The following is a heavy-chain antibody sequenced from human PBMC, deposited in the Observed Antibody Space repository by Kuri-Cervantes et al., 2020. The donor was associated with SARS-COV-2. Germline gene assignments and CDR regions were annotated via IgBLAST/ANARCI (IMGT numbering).Heavy chain of an antibody. J-gene: IGHJ4*02. CDR1: GFTFSSYG. V-gene: IGHV3-33*08. Sequence: GGSLRLSCAASGFTFSSYGMHWVRQAPGKGLEWVAVICYDGSNKYYADSVKGRFTISRDNSKNTLYLQMNSLKTEDTAVYYCTTLRGSRYWGQGTLVTVSS. CDR2: ICYDGSNK. CDR3: TTLRGSRY. D-gene: IGHD5-12*01.